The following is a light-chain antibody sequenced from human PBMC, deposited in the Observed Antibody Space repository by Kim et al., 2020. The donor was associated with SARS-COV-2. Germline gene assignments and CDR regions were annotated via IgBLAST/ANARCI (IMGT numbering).Light chain of an antibody. CDR3: QTWDSITVV. J-gene: IGLJ2*01. V-gene: IGLV3-1*01. CDR2: QDT. CDR1: KLGDKY. Sequence: VSQGQTASITCSGDKLGDKYACWYQQKPGQSPVLVIYQDTKRPSGIPERFSGSNSGNTATLTISGTQAMDEADYYCQTWDSITVVFGGGTQLTVL.